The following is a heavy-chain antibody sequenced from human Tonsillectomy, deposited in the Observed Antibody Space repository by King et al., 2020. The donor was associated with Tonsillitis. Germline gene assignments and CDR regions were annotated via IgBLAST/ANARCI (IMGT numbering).Heavy chain of an antibody. V-gene: IGHV3-30*01. CDR1: GFTFSSYA. CDR2: ISYDGSNK. Sequence: VQLVESGGGVVQPGRSLRLSCAASGFTFSSYAMHWVRQAPGKGLEWVAVISYDGSNKYYADSVKGRFTISRDNSKNTRYLQMNSLRTEDTAVYFCAGEQWLVPSPFDYWGQGTLVTVSS. J-gene: IGHJ4*02. CDR3: AGEQWLVPSPFDY. D-gene: IGHD6-19*01.